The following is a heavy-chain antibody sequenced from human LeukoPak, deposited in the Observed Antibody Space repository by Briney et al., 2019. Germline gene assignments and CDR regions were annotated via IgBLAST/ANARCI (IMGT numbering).Heavy chain of an antibody. CDR1: GGSFSGYY. D-gene: IGHD3-10*01. Sequence: SETLSLTCAVYGGSFSGYYWSWLRQPPGKGLEWIGKINHSGSNNYNASLKRRVTISVDTSKNQFSLKLSSVTAADTAVYYCARVELLWFGELDYWGQGTLVTVSS. CDR2: INHSGSN. CDR3: ARVELLWFGELDY. V-gene: IGHV4-34*01. J-gene: IGHJ4*02.